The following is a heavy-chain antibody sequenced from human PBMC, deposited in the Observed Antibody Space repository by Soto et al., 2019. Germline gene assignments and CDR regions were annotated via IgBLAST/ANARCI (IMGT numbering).Heavy chain of an antibody. CDR2: IKSKTDGGTT. CDR3: AREAGTPGLWYLDL. J-gene: IGHJ2*01. D-gene: IGHD1-1*01. V-gene: IGHV3-15*07. Sequence: PGGSLRLSCAASGFTFSNAWMNWVRQAPGKGLEWVGRIKSKTDGGTTDYAAPVKGRFTISRDNSKNTAFLRMGSLRDEDMAVYFCAREAGTPGLWYLDLWGRGTLVTVS. CDR1: GFTFSNAW.